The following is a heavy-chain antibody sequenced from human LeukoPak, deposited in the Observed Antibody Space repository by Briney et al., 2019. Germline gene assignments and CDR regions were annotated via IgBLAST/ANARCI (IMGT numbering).Heavy chain of an antibody. V-gene: IGHV4-34*01. Sequence: SETLSLTCAVYGGSFGGYYWSWIRQPPGKGLEWIGEINHSGSTNYNPSLKSRVTISVDTSKNQISLKLSSVTAADTAVYYCARHGARWFGELSPPEYWGQGTLVTVSS. D-gene: IGHD3-10*01. J-gene: IGHJ4*02. CDR3: ARHGARWFGELSPPEY. CDR2: INHSGST. CDR1: GGSFGGYY.